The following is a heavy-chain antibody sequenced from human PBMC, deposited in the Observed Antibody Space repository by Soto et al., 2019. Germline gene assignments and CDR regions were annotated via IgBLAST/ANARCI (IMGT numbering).Heavy chain of an antibody. CDR1: GFTFSSYS. CDR2: ISSSSSYI. D-gene: IGHD3-22*01. Sequence: EVQLVESGGGLVKPGGSLRLSCAASGFTFSSYSMNWVRQAPGEGLEWVSSISSSSSYIYYADSVKGRFTISRDNAKNSLYLQMNSLRAEDTAVYYCASYDTYYYDSSGYYPFQHWGQGTLVTVSS. V-gene: IGHV3-21*01. J-gene: IGHJ1*01. CDR3: ASYDTYYYDSSGYYPFQH.